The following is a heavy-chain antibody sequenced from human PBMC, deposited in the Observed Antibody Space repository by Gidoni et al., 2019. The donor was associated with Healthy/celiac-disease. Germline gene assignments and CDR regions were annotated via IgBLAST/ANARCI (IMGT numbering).Heavy chain of an antibody. CDR3: ARHSGVGDTPGVDY. J-gene: IGHJ4*02. Sequence: QLQLQASGPGLVKPAETLSLTCTVSGGSISRRSYYWGWTRQPPGKGLEWIVGIYYSGRTYYNPSLKSRVTISVDTSKNQFSLKLSSVPAADTAVYYCARHSGVGDTPGVDYWGQGTLVTVSS. D-gene: IGHD4-17*01. V-gene: IGHV4-39*01. CDR1: GGSISRRSYY. CDR2: IYYSGRT.